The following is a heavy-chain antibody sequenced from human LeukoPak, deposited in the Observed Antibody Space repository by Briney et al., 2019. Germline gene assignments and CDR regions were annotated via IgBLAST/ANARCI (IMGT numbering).Heavy chain of an antibody. J-gene: IGHJ4*02. CDR3: ARRRAGYYFDY. CDR1: GVTFSSYW. Sequence: GGSLRLSCAASGVTFSSYWMSWVRQAPGKGLEWVADIKEDGSEKYYVDSVKGRLTISRDKAQNSLYLQMNSLRAEDTAVYYCARRRAGYYFDYWGQGTLVTVSS. CDR2: IKEDGSEK. D-gene: IGHD6-19*01. V-gene: IGHV3-7*03.